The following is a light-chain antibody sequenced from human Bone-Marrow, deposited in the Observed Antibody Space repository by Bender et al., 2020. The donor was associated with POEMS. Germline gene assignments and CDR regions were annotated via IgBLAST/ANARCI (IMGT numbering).Light chain of an antibody. Sequence: YVLTQPPSVSVAPGKPATITCGGHNIETTSVHRYQQRPGQAPLLVVYDDTDRPSGIPERFSGSNSGNTATLTITRVEAGDEADYYCQVWDSTSDSYVFGSGTKVTVL. CDR2: DDT. J-gene: IGLJ1*01. CDR1: NIETTS. CDR3: QVWDSTSDSYV. V-gene: IGLV3-21*03.